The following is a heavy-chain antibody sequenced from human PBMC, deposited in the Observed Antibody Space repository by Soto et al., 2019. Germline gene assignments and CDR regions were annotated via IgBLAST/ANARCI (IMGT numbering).Heavy chain of an antibody. Sequence: EVQLLESGGGLVQPGGSLRLSCAASGFTFSSYAMSWVRQAPGKGLEWVSGMSGSGSTEYYRDSGKGRFTISRDNYKQTLYLQMTSLKAYDTALYYCGRGTIFGVENIYDFWGQGTLVTVSS. CDR2: MSGSGSTE. CDR3: GRGTIFGVENIYDF. V-gene: IGHV3-23*01. CDR1: GFTFSSYA. D-gene: IGHD3-3*01. J-gene: IGHJ4*02.